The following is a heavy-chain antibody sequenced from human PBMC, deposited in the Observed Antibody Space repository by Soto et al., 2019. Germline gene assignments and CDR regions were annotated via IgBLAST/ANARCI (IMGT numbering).Heavy chain of an antibody. CDR2: ISYDGSNK. CDR3: ARPNYYDSSGYYIRGAFDI. D-gene: IGHD3-22*01. CDR1: GFTFSSYA. Sequence: GSLRLSCAASGFTFSSYAMHWVRQAPGKGLEWVAVISYDGSNKYYADSVKGRFTISRDNSKNTLYLQMNSLRAEDTAVYYCARPNYYDSSGYYIRGAFDIWGQGTMVTVSS. V-gene: IGHV3-30-3*01. J-gene: IGHJ3*02.